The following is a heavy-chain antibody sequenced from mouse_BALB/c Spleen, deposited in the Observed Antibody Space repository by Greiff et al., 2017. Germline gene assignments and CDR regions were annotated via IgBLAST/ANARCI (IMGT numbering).Heavy chain of an antibody. CDR2: ISDGGSYT. J-gene: IGHJ4*01. V-gene: IGHV5-4*02. CDR1: GFTFSDYY. Sequence: EVKVEESGGGLVKPGGSLKLSCAASGFTFSDYYMYWVRQTPEKRLEWVATISDGGSYTYYPDSVKGRFTISRDNAKNNLYLQMSSLKSEDTAMYYCARGGVFAMDYWGQGTSVTVSS. CDR3: ARGGVFAMDY.